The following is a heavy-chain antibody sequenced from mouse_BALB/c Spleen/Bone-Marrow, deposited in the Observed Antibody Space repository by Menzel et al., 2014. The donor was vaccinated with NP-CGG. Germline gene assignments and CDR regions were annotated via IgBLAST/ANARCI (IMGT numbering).Heavy chain of an antibody. D-gene: IGHD2-1*01. CDR3: ASCGNYEAWFAY. J-gene: IGHJ3*01. CDR2: IDPYNGDT. Sequence: VQLQQPGPELVKPGASVKVSCKASGYAFTSYNIYWVKQSHGKSLEWIGYIDPYNGDTNYNQKFKVKATLTVDKSSSTAYMHLNSLTSEDSAVYYCASCGNYEAWFAYWGQGTLVTVSA. CDR1: GYAFTSYN. V-gene: IGHV1S135*01.